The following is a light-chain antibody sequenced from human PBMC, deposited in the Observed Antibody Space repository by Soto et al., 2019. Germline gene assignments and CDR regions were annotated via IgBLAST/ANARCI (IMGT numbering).Light chain of an antibody. J-gene: IGKJ1*01. V-gene: IGKV3-20*01. CDR3: LQDYNYPWT. CDR2: GAS. Sequence: EIVLTQSPGTLSLSPGERATLSCRASQSVSSSYLAWYQQKPGQAPRLLIYGASSRATGIPDRFSGSGSGTEFTLTISSLQPEDFATYYCLQDYNYPWTFGQGTKVDI. CDR1: QSVSSSY.